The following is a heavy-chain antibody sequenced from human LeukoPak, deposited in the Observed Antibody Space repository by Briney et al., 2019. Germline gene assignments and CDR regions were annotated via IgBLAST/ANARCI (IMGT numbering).Heavy chain of an antibody. Sequence: PGRSLRLSCAASGFTFSAYGMHWVRQAPGKGLEWVALIWYDGSNKNYADSVEGRFTISRDNSKNTLYLEMNGLRAEDTAVYYCTRDYGSGSLYNGPPAYWGQGTLVTVSS. V-gene: IGHV3-33*01. J-gene: IGHJ4*02. CDR1: GFTFSAYG. CDR2: IWYDGSNK. CDR3: TRDYGSGSLYNGPPAY. D-gene: IGHD3-10*01.